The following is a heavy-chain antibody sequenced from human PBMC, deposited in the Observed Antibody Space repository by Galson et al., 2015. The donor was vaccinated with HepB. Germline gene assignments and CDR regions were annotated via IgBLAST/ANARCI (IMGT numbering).Heavy chain of an antibody. Sequence: CAISGDSVSSNSAAWNRIRQSPSRGLEWLGRTYYRSKWYNDYAVSVKSRITINPDTSKNQFSLQLNSVTPEDTAVYYCAREGYYGSGRHYYYYGMDVWGQGTTVTVSS. J-gene: IGHJ6*02. CDR1: GDSVSSNSAA. CDR2: TYYRSKWYN. D-gene: IGHD3-10*01. V-gene: IGHV6-1*01. CDR3: AREGYYGSGRHYYYYGMDV.